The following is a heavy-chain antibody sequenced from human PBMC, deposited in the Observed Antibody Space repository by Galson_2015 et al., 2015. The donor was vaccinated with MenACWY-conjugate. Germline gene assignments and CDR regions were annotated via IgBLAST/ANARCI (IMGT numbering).Heavy chain of an antibody. Sequence: SVKVSCKASGYTFTSYGISWVRQAPGQGLEWMGWISAYNGNTNYAQKLQGRVTMTTDTSTSTAYMELRSLRSDDTAVYYCARVNVDGSGSYYSFDYWGQGTLVTVSS. CDR2: ISAYNGNT. D-gene: IGHD3-10*01. J-gene: IGHJ4*02. CDR3: ARVNVDGSGSYYSFDY. V-gene: IGHV1-18*01. CDR1: GYTFTSYG.